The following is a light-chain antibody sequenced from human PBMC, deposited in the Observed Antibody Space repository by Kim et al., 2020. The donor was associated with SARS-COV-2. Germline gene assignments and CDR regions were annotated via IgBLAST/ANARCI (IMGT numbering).Light chain of an antibody. J-gene: IGKJ4*01. CDR1: QSIGRS. CDR3: HQSGTLPLT. V-gene: IGKV6-21*01. Sequence: VTPKEKATITCRASQSIGRSLHWYQQKPDQSPKLLIKFASQSVSGVPSRFSGSGFGTDFTLTINSLEAEDAATYYCHQSGTLPLTFGGGTKVDIK. CDR2: FAS.